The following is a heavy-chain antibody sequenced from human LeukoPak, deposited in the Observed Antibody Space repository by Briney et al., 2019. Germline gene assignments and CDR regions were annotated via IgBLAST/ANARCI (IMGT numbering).Heavy chain of an antibody. V-gene: IGHV4-4*07. Sequence: SETLTLTCTASDGSISSYYWSWIRQPPGKGLEWIGRIYTGGSTNYNPSLKSRGTIFADKSWKHFFLMLTSVTAADTAVYYCARGPVSSSSGIDYWGQGTLVTVSS. J-gene: IGHJ4*02. CDR3: ARGPVSSSSGIDY. CDR1: DGSISSYY. CDR2: IYTGGST. D-gene: IGHD6-6*01.